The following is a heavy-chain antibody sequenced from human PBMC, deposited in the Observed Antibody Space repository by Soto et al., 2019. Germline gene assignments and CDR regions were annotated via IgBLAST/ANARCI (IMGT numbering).Heavy chain of an antibody. CDR2: INHSGST. Sequence: QVQLQQWGAGLLKPSETLSLTCAVYGGSFSGYYWSWIRQPPGKGLEWIGEINHSGSTNYNPSLKIRVNISVDTSKDPFSLKLSSGTAADTAVYYCARAINYGSGSYRYYFDYWGQGTLVTVSS. D-gene: IGHD3-10*01. CDR3: ARAINYGSGSYRYYFDY. J-gene: IGHJ4*02. CDR1: GGSFSGYY. V-gene: IGHV4-34*01.